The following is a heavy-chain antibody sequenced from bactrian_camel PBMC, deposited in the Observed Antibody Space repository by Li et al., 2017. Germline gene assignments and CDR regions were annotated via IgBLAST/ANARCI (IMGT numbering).Heavy chain of an antibody. CDR1: GHTYSSNC. Sequence: VQLVESGGGTVQPGGSLRLSCGASGHTYSSNCMGWFRQAPGKEREFVSRIVAGSSTTYTDSVKGRFTISQDNAKNTLYLQMNSLKPEDTAMYYCKTVCRGRDFWGQGTQVTVS. V-gene: IGHV3S53*01. CDR2: IVAGSST. J-gene: IGHJ4*01. CDR3: KTVCRGRDF.